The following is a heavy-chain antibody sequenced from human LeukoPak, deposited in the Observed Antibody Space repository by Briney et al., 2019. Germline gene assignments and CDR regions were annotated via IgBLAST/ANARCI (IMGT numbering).Heavy chain of an antibody. CDR1: GFSFSTSP. Sequence: SGGSLRLSCAASGFSFSTSPMSWVRQPPGEGLEWVSAMNNGPGATFYRDSVRGRFTISRDDSKSTLYLQMNSLRAEDTGTYYCAKTHYDLLDVWGQGTTVTVSS. CDR2: MNNGPGAT. J-gene: IGHJ6*02. V-gene: IGHV3-23*01. CDR3: AKTHYDLLDV. D-gene: IGHD5-12*01.